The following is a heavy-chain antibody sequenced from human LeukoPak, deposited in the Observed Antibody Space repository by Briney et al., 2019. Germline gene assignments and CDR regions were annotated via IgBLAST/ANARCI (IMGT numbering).Heavy chain of an antibody. D-gene: IGHD1-14*01. CDR3: ARTGGYYYYYMDV. Sequence: ASVKVSCKASGGTFSSYAISWVRQAPGQGLEWMGGIIPIFGTTNYAQKFQGRVTITADESTSTAYMELSSLRSEDTAVYYCARTGGYYYYYMDVWGKGTTVTISS. V-gene: IGHV1-69*13. J-gene: IGHJ6*03. CDR2: IIPIFGTT. CDR1: GGTFSSYA.